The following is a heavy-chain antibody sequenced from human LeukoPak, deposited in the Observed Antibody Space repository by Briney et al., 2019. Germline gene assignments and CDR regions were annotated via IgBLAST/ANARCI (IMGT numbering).Heavy chain of an antibody. CDR3: ARTPSGVVVITSYDY. D-gene: IGHD3-22*01. J-gene: IGHJ4*02. Sequence: GGSLRLSCAASGFTFSSYWMSWVRQAPGKGLEWVANIKQDGSEKYYVDSVKGRFTISRDNSKNTLYLQMGSLRAEDMAVYYCARTPSGVVVITSYDYWGQGTLVTVSS. CDR1: GFTFSSYW. CDR2: IKQDGSEK. V-gene: IGHV3-7*01.